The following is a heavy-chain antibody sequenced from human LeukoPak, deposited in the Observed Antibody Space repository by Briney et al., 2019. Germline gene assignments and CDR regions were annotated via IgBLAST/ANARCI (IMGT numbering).Heavy chain of an antibody. J-gene: IGHJ3*02. V-gene: IGHV4-59*01. D-gene: IGHD3-22*01. Sequence: SETLSLTCTVSGGSISSYYWSWIRQPPGKGLEWIGYIYYTGSTNYNPSLKSRVTISVDTSKNQFSLKLSSVTAADTAVYYCARSDYYDSPLSAFDIWGQGTMATVSS. CDR3: ARSDYYDSPLSAFDI. CDR1: GGSISSYY. CDR2: IYYTGST.